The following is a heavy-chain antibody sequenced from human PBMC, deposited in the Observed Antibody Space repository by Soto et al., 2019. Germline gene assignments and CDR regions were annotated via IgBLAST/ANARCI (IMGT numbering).Heavy chain of an antibody. CDR1: GFTVSSYW. D-gene: IGHD5-12*01. V-gene: IGHV3-74*01. J-gene: IGHJ4*02. Sequence: GGSLRLSCAASGFTVSSYWTHWVRQAPGKGLVWVSRISPAGSSTYYADSVRGRFTISKDTAKNTVYLQMNSLGAEDAAVYYCARGNTGYGKFDSWGQGTLVTVSS. CDR2: ISPAGSST. CDR3: ARGNTGYGKFDS.